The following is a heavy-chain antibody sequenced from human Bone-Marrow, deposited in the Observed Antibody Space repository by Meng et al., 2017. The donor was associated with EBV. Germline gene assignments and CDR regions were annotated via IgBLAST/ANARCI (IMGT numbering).Heavy chain of an antibody. CDR2: IYYSGST. D-gene: IGHD5-18*01. J-gene: IGHJ4*02. CDR3: AREWIQLWPIDY. CDR1: GGSISSSSYY. V-gene: IGHV4-39*07. Sequence: QLRTQESGPGLVKPPETLSLTCTVSGGSISSSSYYWGWIRQPPGKGLEWIGSIYYSGSTYYNPSLKSRVTISVDTSKNQFSLKLSSVTAADTAVYYCAREWIQLWPIDYWGQGTLVTVSS.